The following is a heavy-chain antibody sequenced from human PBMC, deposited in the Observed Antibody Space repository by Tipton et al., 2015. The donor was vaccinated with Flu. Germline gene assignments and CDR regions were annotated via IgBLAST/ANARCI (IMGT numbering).Heavy chain of an antibody. J-gene: IGHJ4*02. D-gene: IGHD3-3*01. V-gene: IGHV4-61*02. CDR3: ARSKYPPQGGVVDDY. CDR2: IYTSGST. CDR1: GGSISSGSYY. Sequence: TLSLTCTVPGGSISSGSYYWSWIRQPAGKGLEWIGRIYTSGSTNYNPSLKSRVTISVDTSKNQSSLKLSSVTAADTAVYYCARSKYPPQGGVVDDYWGQGTLVTVSS.